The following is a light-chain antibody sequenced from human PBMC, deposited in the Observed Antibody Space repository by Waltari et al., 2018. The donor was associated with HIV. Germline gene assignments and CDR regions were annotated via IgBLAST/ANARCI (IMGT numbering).Light chain of an antibody. CDR3: AAWDDSLNGRVV. V-gene: IGLV1-44*01. CDR2: SNN. J-gene: IGLJ2*01. Sequence: QSVLTQPPSASGTPEQRVTISCSGSGSNIGSDTVNWYQQLPGTAPKLLIYSNNQRPSGVPVRFSGSKSGTSASLAISGLQSEDEADYYCAAWDDSLNGRVVFGGGTKLTVL. CDR1: GSNIGSDT.